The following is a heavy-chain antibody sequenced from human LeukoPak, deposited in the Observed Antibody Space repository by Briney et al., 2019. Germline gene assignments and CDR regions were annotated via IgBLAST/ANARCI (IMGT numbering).Heavy chain of an antibody. CDR3: VKGGGNVRRYFEY. J-gene: IGHJ4*02. CDR1: GFTFSRYA. D-gene: IGHD4-23*01. CDR2: ISVNGGTT. V-gene: IGHV3-23*01. Sequence: GGSLRLSCAASGFTFSRYAMTWVRQAPGKGLEWVSSISVNGGTTYYADSVKGRFTISRDSSKNTLYLQMNSLRAEDTAVYYCVKGGGNVRRYFEYWGQGTLVTVSS.